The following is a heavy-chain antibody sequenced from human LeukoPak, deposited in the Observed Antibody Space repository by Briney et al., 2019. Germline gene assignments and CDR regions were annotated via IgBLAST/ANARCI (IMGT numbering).Heavy chain of an antibody. CDR1: AFTFSSFV. CDR2: INDSGGST. D-gene: IGHD2-2*01. J-gene: IGHJ4*02. V-gene: IGHV3-23*01. Sequence: QPGGSLRLSWAPSAFTFSSFVIRCVRHPAGEGLEWLSKINDSGGSTYYADSVRGRFTISRDNSKDPLYVQMNSLRAEDAAVYYCAKSHSVVRRGYFDYWGQGALVTVSS. CDR3: AKSHSVVRRGYFDY.